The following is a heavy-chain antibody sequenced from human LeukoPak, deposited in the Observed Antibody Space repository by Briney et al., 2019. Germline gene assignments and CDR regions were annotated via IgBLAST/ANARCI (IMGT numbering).Heavy chain of an antibody. J-gene: IGHJ4*02. D-gene: IGHD2-15*01. CDR3: ARHESIVVVVAARGFDY. Sequence: SETLSLTCTVSGGSISSSSHYWGWIRQPPGKGLEWIGSIYYSGSTPYNPSLKSRVTISVDTSKKQFSLKLSSVTAADTAVYYCARHESIVVVVAARGFDYWGQGTLVTVSS. V-gene: IGHV4-39*01. CDR1: GGSISSSSHY. CDR2: IYYSGST.